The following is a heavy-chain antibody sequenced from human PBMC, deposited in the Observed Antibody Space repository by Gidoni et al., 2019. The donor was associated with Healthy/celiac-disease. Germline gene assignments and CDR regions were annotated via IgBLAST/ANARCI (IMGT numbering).Heavy chain of an antibody. CDR3: ARDPLRASSSWYIDY. CDR2: IWYDGSNK. V-gene: IGHV3-33*01. J-gene: IGHJ4*02. D-gene: IGHD6-13*01. Sequence: QVQLVESGGGVVQPGRSLRLSCAASGFTFSSYGMHWVRQAPGKGLELVAVIWYDGSNKYYADSVKGRFTISRDNSKNTLYLQMNSLRAEDTAVYYCARDPLRASSSWYIDYWGQGTLVTVSS. CDR1: GFTFSSYG.